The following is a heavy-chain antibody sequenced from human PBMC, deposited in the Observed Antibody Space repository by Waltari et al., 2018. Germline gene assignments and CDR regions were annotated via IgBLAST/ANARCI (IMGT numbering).Heavy chain of an antibody. CDR1: GFTFSAFA. D-gene: IGHD1-26*01. Sequence: EVQLLESGGGFIQPVGSLRLSCAVSGFTFSAFALYWVRQAPGKGMEWCAASRPSGRRKYDANAVKGRWTISRDKSKNTLYLQMNGLGAEDMALYHCAKEGGIVGAGDHWGQGTLVTVSS. CDR2: SRPSGRRK. J-gene: IGHJ4*02. V-gene: IGHV3-23*01. CDR3: AKEGGIVGAGDH.